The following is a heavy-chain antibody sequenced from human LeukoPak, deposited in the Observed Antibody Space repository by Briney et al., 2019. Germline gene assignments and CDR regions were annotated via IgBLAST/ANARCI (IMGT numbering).Heavy chain of an antibody. Sequence: ASVKVSCKVSGYTLTKLSMHWVRQAPGKGLEWMGGFDPEDGETIYAQKFQGRVTMTEDTSTDTAYMELSSLRSEDTAVYYCATFYLGIAVAGTGFDYWGQGTLVTVSS. CDR3: ATFYLGIAVAGTGFDY. D-gene: IGHD6-19*01. J-gene: IGHJ4*02. CDR2: FDPEDGET. CDR1: GYTLTKLS. V-gene: IGHV1-24*01.